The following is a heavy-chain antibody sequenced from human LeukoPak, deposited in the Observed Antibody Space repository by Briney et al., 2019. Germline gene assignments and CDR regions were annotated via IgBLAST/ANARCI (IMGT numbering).Heavy chain of an antibody. CDR2: ASYDGNNK. V-gene: IGHV3-30-3*01. J-gene: IGHJ6*02. D-gene: IGHD3-16*01. CDR3: ARGGGLDV. Sequence: PGGSLRLSCAASGFTFSSYTMHWVRQAPGKGLEWVALASYDGNNKYYADSVKVRFTISRDNSKNSLYLHMNSLRAEDTAVYFCARGGGLDVWGQGATVTVSS. CDR1: GFTFSSYT.